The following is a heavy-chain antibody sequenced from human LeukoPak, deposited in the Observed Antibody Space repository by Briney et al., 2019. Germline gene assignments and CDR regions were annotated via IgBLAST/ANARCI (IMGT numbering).Heavy chain of an antibody. Sequence: GASVKVSCKASGYTFTSYYMHWVRQAPGQGLEWMGIINPSGGSTSYAQKFQGRVTMTRDTSTSTVYMELSSLRSEDTAVYYCARARLARYCSGGSCYNPGGFDYWGQGTLVTVSS. CDR3: ARARLARYCSGGSCYNPGGFDY. CDR2: INPSGGST. CDR1: GYTFTSYY. J-gene: IGHJ4*02. D-gene: IGHD2-15*01. V-gene: IGHV1-46*01.